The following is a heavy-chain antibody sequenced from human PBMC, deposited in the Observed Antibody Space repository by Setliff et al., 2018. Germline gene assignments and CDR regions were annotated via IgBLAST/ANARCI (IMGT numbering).Heavy chain of an antibody. CDR3: GRGFSRIEGWGNWFDP. Sequence: SETLSLTCTVPGGSVSNSGFFWGWLRQAPGRGLEWIGNIYDSGSSNYNASLKSRLIITRYTSKNQISLKLTSVTAADTAVYYCGRGFSRIEGWGNWFDPWGQGILVTVSS. CDR2: IYDSGSS. V-gene: IGHV4-39*01. J-gene: IGHJ5*02. CDR1: GGSVSNSGFF. D-gene: IGHD2-15*01.